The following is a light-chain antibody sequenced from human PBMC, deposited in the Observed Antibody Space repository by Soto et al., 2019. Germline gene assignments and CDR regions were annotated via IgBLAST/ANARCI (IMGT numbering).Light chain of an antibody. CDR2: DAS. CDR3: QQRSNGLT. V-gene: IGKV3-11*01. Sequence: EIVLTQSPATLSLSPGERATLSCRASQSVSSNLAWFQQKPGLAPRLLIYDASNRATGIPARFSGSGSGTVFTLTISGLEPEDFAVYYCQQRSNGLTFGGGTKVEIK. CDR1: QSVSSN. J-gene: IGKJ4*01.